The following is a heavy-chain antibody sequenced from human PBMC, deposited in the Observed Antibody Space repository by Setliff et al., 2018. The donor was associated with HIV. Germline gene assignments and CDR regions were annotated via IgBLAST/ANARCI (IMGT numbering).Heavy chain of an antibody. CDR2: INHSGST. D-gene: IGHD3-22*01. Sequence: TLSLTCAVSGGSISSSNWWSWVRQPPGKGLEWIGEINHSGSTNYNPSLKSRVTISVDTSKNQFSLKLSTVTAADTAVFYCARLTTTYYYDSSAYYHPVWGQGTLVTVSS. CDR1: GGSISSSNW. CDR3: ARLTTTYYYDSSAYYHPV. J-gene: IGHJ4*02. V-gene: IGHV4-4*02.